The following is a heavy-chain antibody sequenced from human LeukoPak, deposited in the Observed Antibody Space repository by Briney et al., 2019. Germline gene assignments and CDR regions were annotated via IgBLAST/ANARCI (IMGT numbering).Heavy chain of an antibody. J-gene: IGHJ1*01. V-gene: IGHV3-23*01. CDR1: GFTFGNYA. CDR3: AKYSSGWYSGEYFQH. D-gene: IGHD6-19*01. CDR2: ISGRGGDT. Sequence: PGGSLRLSCVGSGFTFGNYAMNWVRQAPGKGLEWVAAISGRGGDTFYADSVKGRFTTSRDNSKNTLYLQVNSLRAEDTAVYYCAKYSSGWYSGEYFQHWGQGTLVTVSS.